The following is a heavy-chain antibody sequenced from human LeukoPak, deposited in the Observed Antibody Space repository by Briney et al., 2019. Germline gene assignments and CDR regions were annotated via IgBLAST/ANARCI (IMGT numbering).Heavy chain of an antibody. CDR3: AKGSGYYPEGSDY. CDR2: ISGSGGSA. Sequence: GGSLRLSCAASGFTFSSYSMNWVRQAPGKGLEWVSAISGSGGSAYYADSVKGRLTISRDNSKNTLYPQMNSLRAEDTAAYYCAKGSGYYPEGSDYWGQGTLVTVSS. CDR1: GFTFSSYS. J-gene: IGHJ4*02. V-gene: IGHV3-23*01. D-gene: IGHD3-22*01.